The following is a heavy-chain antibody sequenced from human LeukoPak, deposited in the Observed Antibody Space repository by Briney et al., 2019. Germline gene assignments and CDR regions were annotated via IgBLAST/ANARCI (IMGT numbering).Heavy chain of an antibody. D-gene: IGHD6-6*01. J-gene: IGHJ4*02. CDR1: GLGFRMHA. V-gene: IGHV3-23*01. CDR2: LSSRGENT. CDR3: AKVSSSSFDS. Sequence: GGSLRLSCVASGLGFRMHAMSWVRQAPRKGLEWVSALSSRGENTHYTDSVKGRFTVSRDISKSTLYLQMTSLRAEDTAVYYCAKVSSSSFDSRGQGTLVTVSS.